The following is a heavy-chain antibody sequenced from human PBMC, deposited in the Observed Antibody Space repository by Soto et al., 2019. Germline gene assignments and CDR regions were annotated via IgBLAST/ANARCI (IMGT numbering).Heavy chain of an antibody. J-gene: IGHJ5*02. CDR1: GASINDYY. D-gene: IGHD3-16*01. CDR2: IYYTGST. CDR3: TRDRNAYVWGT. Sequence: QVQLQESGPGLVKPSETLSLTCTVSGASINDYYWSWIRQSPGKGLEWIGYIYYTGSTNYSPSLKSRVTLSVDPSKNQFSLKLPSVTAADTAVYYCTRDRNAYVWGTWGQGTLVTVSS. V-gene: IGHV4-59*01.